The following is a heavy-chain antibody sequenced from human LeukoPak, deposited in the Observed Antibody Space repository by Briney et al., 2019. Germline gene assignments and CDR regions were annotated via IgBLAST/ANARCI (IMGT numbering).Heavy chain of an antibody. CDR2: ISGSGGST. CDR1: GFTFSSYA. Sequence: GGSLRLSCAASGFTFSSYAMSWVRQAPGKGLEWVSAISGSGGSTYYADSVKGRFTISRDSSKSMLYLQMSSLRPDDTAVYYCIRDSTTFRFGYWGQGTLVIVSS. CDR3: IRDSTTFRFGY. D-gene: IGHD2/OR15-2a*01. V-gene: IGHV3-23*01. J-gene: IGHJ4*02.